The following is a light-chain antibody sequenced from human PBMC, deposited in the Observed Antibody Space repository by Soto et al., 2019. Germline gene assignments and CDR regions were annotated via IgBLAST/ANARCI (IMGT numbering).Light chain of an antibody. CDR1: QSGSSSY. J-gene: IGKJ1*01. CDR3: QQYGTSPRT. Sequence: EVVVTQSPATLSLSLGEKATLSCRASQSGSSSYLAWYQQKPGQAPRLLIYGASSRATGIPDRFSGMGSGTEFSLAIRRLGPEDLAVYYCQQYGTSPRTFGPGTKVDI. CDR2: GAS. V-gene: IGKV3-20*01.